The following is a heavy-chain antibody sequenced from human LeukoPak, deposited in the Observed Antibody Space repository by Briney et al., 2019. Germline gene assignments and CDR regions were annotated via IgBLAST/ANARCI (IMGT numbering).Heavy chain of an antibody. CDR3: ARYQTGTMFDV. Sequence: SETLSLTCTVSGAFINSDTYYWGWIRQPPGKGLEWIGTHSHSGSAYYNPSLRSRITMSLDTSENQLSLKLYSVTAADTAIYYCARYQTGTMFDVWGQGTLVTISS. CDR1: GAFINSDTYY. CDR2: HSHSGSA. D-gene: IGHD1/OR15-1a*01. V-gene: IGHV4-39*07. J-gene: IGHJ4*02.